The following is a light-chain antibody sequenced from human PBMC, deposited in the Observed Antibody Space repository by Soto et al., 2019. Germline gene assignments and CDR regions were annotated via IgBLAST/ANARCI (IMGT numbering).Light chain of an antibody. J-gene: IGKJ4*01. Sequence: EIVLTQSPATLSLSPGERATLSCRASQSVSSNLAWYQQKPGQAPRLLIYGASTRATGIPARFSGSGSGTEFTLNISSLQSEDFAVYYCQQYNNWPPELTFGGGTKVDIK. CDR3: QQYNNWPPELT. CDR2: GAS. CDR1: QSVSSN. V-gene: IGKV3-15*01.